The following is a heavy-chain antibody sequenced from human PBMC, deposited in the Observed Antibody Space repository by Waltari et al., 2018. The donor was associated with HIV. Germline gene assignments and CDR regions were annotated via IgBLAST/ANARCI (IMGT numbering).Heavy chain of an antibody. CDR1: GFSFRNHA. Sequence: QVQLVASGGGVAQPGRSLRLSCAAAGFSFRNHAMHWVRQAPGKGLEWLTLISYDETNEYYTDSVRGRFTISRDNSKNMLYLQMNNLRPEDTAIYYCVVSSFDYWGQGTLVTVSS. CDR3: VVSSFDY. J-gene: IGHJ4*02. CDR2: ISYDETNE. D-gene: IGHD3-10*01. V-gene: IGHV3-30*03.